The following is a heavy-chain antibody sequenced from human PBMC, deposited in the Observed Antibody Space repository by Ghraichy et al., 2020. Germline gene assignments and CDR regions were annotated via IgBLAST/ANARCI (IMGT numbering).Heavy chain of an antibody. CDR1: GFTFSHFN. J-gene: IGHJ4*02. V-gene: IGHV3-21*01. CDR3: ARQGNCGGDCYSFLQY. CDR2: ISSSGTSM. D-gene: IGHD2-21*02. Sequence: GGSLRLSCAASGFTFSHFNMNWVRQAPGKGLEWVSSISSSGTSMHYADSVEGRFPISRDNTKNSVYLQMDSLRAEDTAVYYCARQGNCGGDCYSFLQYWGQGTLVTVSS.